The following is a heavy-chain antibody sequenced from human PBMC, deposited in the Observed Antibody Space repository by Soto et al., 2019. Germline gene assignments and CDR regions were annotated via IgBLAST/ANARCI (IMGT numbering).Heavy chain of an antibody. CDR2: ISGYNGNT. CDR3: GRSDQYLEWLPQSPYYGDY. V-gene: IGHV1-18*01. Sequence: GASVNVSCKASGFTFTSYGISWVRQAPGQGLEWMGWISGYNGNTKYAQKLQGRVTMTTDTSTSTAYRELRSLRSDDTAVCCCGRSDQYLEWLPQSPYYGDYWGEGTVVKVSS. CDR1: GFTFTSYG. D-gene: IGHD3-9*01. J-gene: IGHJ4*02.